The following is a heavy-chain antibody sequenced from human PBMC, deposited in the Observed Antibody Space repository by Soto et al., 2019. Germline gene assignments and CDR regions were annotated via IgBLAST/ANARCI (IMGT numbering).Heavy chain of an antibody. CDR1: GFTFSSYS. Sequence: EVQLVESGGGLVKPGGSLTLSCAASGFTFSSYSMNWVRQAPGKGLEWVSSISSSSRHIYYADSLKGRFTISRDNSKNTLHLQMTSLSVEDTAVYYCARDPPDGDYFFDYWGQGTLVTVSS. D-gene: IGHD4-17*01. V-gene: IGHV3-21*01. J-gene: IGHJ4*02. CDR2: ISSSSRHI. CDR3: ARDPPDGDYFFDY.